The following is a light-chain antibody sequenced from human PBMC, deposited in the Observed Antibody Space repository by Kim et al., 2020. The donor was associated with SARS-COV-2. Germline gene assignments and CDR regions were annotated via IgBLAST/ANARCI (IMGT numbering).Light chain of an antibody. Sequence: EIVLTQSPATLSLSPGERATLSCRASQSVGSFLAWYQQKPGQAPRLLIYHASNRATGIPARFSGSGSGTDFTLTISSLEPEDFAVYYCQQRNNWPPITFGQGTRLEIK. CDR1: QSVGSF. J-gene: IGKJ5*01. CDR3: QQRNNWPPIT. CDR2: HAS. V-gene: IGKV3-11*01.